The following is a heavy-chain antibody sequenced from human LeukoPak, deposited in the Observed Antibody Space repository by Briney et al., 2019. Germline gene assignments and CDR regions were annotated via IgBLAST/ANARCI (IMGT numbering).Heavy chain of an antibody. J-gene: IGHJ4*02. D-gene: IGHD3-10*01. CDR1: GGSIRSYY. V-gene: IGHV4-59*01. CDR3: ARGGVMVRGVDFDF. CDR2: IYYSGST. Sequence: PSETLSLTCTVSGGSIRSYYWSWLRQPPGKGLEWIGYIYYSGSTNYNPSLKSRVTISVDTSKNQFFLSLSSLTAADTAVYYCARGGVMVRGVDFDFWGQGTLVTVSS.